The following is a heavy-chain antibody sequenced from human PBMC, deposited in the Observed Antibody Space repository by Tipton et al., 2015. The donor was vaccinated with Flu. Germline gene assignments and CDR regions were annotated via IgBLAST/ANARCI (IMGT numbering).Heavy chain of an antibody. J-gene: IGHJ4*02. CDR2: ISGSGGST. Sequence: SLRLSCAASGFTFSSYAMSWVRQAPGKGLEWVSAISGSGGSTYYADSVKGRFTISRDNSKNTLYLQMNSLRAEDTAVYYCAKDTRQGIRPYYFAYWDQGTLVTVSS. CDR3: AKDTRQGIRPYYFAY. CDR1: GFTFSSYA. V-gene: IGHV3-23*01. D-gene: IGHD5-18*01.